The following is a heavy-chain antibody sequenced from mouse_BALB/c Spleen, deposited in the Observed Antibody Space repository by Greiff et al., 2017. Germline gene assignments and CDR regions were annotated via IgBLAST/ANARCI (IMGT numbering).Heavy chain of an antibody. J-gene: IGHJ4*01. CDR1: GYTFTSYV. CDR3: ARGGYGNYGFYAMDY. CDR2: INPYNDGT. V-gene: IGHV1-14*01. Sequence: EVQLQESGPELVKPGASVKMSCKASGYTFTSYVMHWVKQKPGQGLEWIGYINPYNDGTKYNEKFKGKATLTSDKSSSTAYMELSSLTSEDSAVYYCARGGYGNYGFYAMDYWGQGTSVTVSS. D-gene: IGHD2-10*02.